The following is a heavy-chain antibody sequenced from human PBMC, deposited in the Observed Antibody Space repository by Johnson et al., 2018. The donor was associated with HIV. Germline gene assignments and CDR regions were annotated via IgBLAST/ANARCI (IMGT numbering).Heavy chain of an antibody. CDR1: GFNFSTYG. V-gene: IGHV3-30*02. CDR3: ARGGLTYYYDSSGYPDAFDI. Sequence: QVQLVESGGGVVQPGGSLRLSCVASGFNFSTYGMHWVRQAPGKGLEWVAFIRYDGNNKYYGDSVKGRFTISRDNSKNALYMQMNSLRAEDTAVYYCARGGLTYYYDSSGYPDAFDIWGQGTMVTVSS. D-gene: IGHD3-22*01. CDR2: IRYDGNNK. J-gene: IGHJ3*02.